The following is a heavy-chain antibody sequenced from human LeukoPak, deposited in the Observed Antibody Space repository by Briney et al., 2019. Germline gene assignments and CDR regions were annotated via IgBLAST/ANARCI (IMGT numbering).Heavy chain of an antibody. J-gene: IGHJ6*02. CDR1: GFTFSDYY. V-gene: IGHV3-11*01. CDR2: ISSSGSTI. D-gene: IGHD5-24*01. CDR3: ARPNGYNYYYGMDV. Sequence: GGSLRLSCAASGFTFSDYYMSWIRQAPGKGLEWVSYISSSGSTIYYADSVKGRFTISRDNAKNSLYLQMNGLRAEDTAVYYCARPNGYNYYYGMDVWGQGTTVTVSS.